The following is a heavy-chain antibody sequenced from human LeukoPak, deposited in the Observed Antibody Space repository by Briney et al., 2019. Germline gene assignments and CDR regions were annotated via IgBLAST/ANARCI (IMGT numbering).Heavy chain of an antibody. Sequence: GGSLRLSCAASGFTLSSCGMHWVRQAPGKGLEWVAFIRYDGSNKYYADSVKGRFTISRDNSKNTLYLQMNSLRAEDTAVYYCAKDRVVPAANYFDYWGQGTLVTVSS. J-gene: IGHJ4*02. V-gene: IGHV3-30*02. D-gene: IGHD2-2*01. CDR3: AKDRVVPAANYFDY. CDR1: GFTLSSCG. CDR2: IRYDGSNK.